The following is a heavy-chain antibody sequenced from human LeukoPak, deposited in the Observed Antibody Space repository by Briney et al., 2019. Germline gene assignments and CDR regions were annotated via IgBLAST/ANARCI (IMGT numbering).Heavy chain of an antibody. CDR1: GGSISSYY. D-gene: IGHD3-9*01. Sequence: PSETLPLTCTVSGGSISSYYWSWIRQPAGKGLEWIGRIYTSGSTNYNPSLKSRVTMSVDTSRNQFSLKLSSVTAADTAVYYCARDYDILTGYFNDAFDIWGQGTMVTVSS. J-gene: IGHJ3*02. CDR3: ARDYDILTGYFNDAFDI. CDR2: IYTSGST. V-gene: IGHV4-4*07.